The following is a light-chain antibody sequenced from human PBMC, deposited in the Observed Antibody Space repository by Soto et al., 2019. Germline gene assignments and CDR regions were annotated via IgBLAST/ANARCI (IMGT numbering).Light chain of an antibody. CDR3: QQRSNWPLT. CDR2: DAS. J-gene: IGKJ4*01. CDR1: QSVSSY. Sequence: IVMTQSPGTLSLSPVERATLSCRSSQSVSSYLSWYQQKPCQAPRLLIYDASNRATGIPARFSGSGSGTDFTLTISSLEPEDFAVYYCQQRSNWPLTFGGGTKVDTK. V-gene: IGKV3-11*01.